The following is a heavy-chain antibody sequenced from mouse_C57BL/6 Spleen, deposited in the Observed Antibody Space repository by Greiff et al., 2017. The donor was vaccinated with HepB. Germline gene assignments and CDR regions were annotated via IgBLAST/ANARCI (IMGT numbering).Heavy chain of an antibody. CDR3: ASFSSYFDY. Sequence: EVQLKESGPGLVKPSQSLSLTCSVTGYSITSGYYWNWIRQFPGNKLEWMGYISYDGSNNYNPSLKNRISITRDTSKNQFFLKLNSVTTEDTATYYCASFSSYFDYWGQGTTLTVSS. CDR2: ISYDGSN. J-gene: IGHJ2*01. V-gene: IGHV3-6*01. D-gene: IGHD1-1*01. CDR1: GYSITSGYY.